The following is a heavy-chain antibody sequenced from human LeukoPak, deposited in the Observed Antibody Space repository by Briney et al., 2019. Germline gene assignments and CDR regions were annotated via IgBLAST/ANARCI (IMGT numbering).Heavy chain of an antibody. V-gene: IGHV1-58*02. J-gene: IGHJ3*02. CDR1: GFTFTSSA. CDR3: AAGRTGSGAFDI. D-gene: IGHD1-26*01. CDR2: IVVGSGNT. Sequence: GASVKVSCKASGFTFTSSAMQWVRQARGQRLEWIGWIVVGSGNTNYAQKLQERVTITRDMSTSTAYMELSSLRSEDTAVYYCAAGRTGSGAFDIWGQGTMVTVSS.